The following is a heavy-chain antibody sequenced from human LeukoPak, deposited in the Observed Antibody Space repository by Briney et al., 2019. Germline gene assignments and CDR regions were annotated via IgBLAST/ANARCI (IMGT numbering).Heavy chain of an antibody. V-gene: IGHV4-59*01. CDR2: IYYSGST. CDR1: GGSISSYY. CDR3: AGRLWRRDGYNLSAFDI. Sequence: SETLSLTCTVSGGSISSYYWNWIRQPPGKGLEWNAYIYYSGSTNYNPSLKSRVTISVDTSKNQFSLKLSSVTAADTAVYYCAGRLWRRDGYNLSAFDIWGQGTMVTVSS. J-gene: IGHJ3*02. D-gene: IGHD5-24*01.